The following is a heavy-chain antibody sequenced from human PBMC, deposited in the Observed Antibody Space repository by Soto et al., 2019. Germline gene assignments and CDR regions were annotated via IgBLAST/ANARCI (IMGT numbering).Heavy chain of an antibody. CDR2: IYYSGST. V-gene: IGHV4-61*08. D-gene: IGHD2-8*01. CDR1: GGSISSGGYY. J-gene: IGHJ4*02. CDR3: TSKNGRDSLDY. Sequence: SETLSLTCTVSGGSISSGGYYWSWIRQHPGKGLEWIGYIYYSGSTNYNPSLKSRVTISVDTSKNQFSLKLSSVTAADTAVYYCTSKNGRDSLDYWGQGTQVTVS.